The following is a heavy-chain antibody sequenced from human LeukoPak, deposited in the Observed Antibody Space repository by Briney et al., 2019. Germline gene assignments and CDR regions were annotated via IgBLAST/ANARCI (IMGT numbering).Heavy chain of an antibody. Sequence: SETLSLTCTVSGGSISSYYWSWIRQPPGKGLEWIRSIYTSVSTNYNPSLKSRVTMSVDTSKNQFSLKLSSVTAAGTAVYYCARALVPYYDILTGYYKHPIDAFDIWGQGTKVTVSS. D-gene: IGHD3-9*01. CDR3: ARALVPYYDILTGYYKHPIDAFDI. CDR1: GGSISSYY. V-gene: IGHV4-4*07. J-gene: IGHJ3*02. CDR2: IYTSVST.